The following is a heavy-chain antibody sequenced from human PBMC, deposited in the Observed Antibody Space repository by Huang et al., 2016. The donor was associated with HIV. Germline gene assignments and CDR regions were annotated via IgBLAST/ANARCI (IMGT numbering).Heavy chain of an antibody. CDR3: ARVEINTLTGYFSSFDN. Sequence: QVHLQQWGAGLLKPSEALSLTCAVYGGSFRNSFWSWIRQPPGKGLEWSGEINHSGRTSYSPSLKSRVTISVDTAKNQFSLKLSSVTAADTAVYYCARVEINTLTGYFSSFDNWGQGTLVTVSS. CDR2: INHSGRT. CDR1: GGSFRNSF. J-gene: IGHJ4*02. D-gene: IGHD3-9*01. V-gene: IGHV4-34*01.